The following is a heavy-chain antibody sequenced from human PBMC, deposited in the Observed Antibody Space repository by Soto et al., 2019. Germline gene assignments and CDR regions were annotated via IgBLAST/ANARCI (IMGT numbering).Heavy chain of an antibody. Sequence: GVSLRLSCAVSGFTFNSYSMNWVRQAPGKGLEWVSSISSFSNYMYYTDSVKGRFTISRDNARNSLYLQMNSLRAEDTAVYYCAKDDLAVAGGAFGYWGQGTLVTVSS. D-gene: IGHD6-19*01. CDR1: GFTFNSYS. V-gene: IGHV3-21*01. CDR2: ISSFSNYM. J-gene: IGHJ4*02. CDR3: AKDDLAVAGGAFGY.